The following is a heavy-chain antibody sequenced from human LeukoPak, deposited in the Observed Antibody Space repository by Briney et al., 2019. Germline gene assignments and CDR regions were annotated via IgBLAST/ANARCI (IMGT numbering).Heavy chain of an antibody. Sequence: GGSLRLSCVGSGFTFSSTVMNWARQAPGKGLEWVASINHNGNVNYYVDSVKGRFTISRDNAKNSLYLQMSNLRAEDTAVYFCARGGGLDVWGQGATVTVSS. V-gene: IGHV3-7*03. CDR1: GFTFSSTV. CDR3: ARGGGLDV. J-gene: IGHJ6*02. CDR2: INHNGNVN. D-gene: IGHD3-16*01.